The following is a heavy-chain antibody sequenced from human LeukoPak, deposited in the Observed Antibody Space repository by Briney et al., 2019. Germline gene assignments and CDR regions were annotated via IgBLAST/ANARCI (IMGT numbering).Heavy chain of an antibody. CDR3: ARRRGNYYGSGSLWKSGAGGYYYYMDV. Sequence: PSETLSLTCAVYGGSFSGYYWSWIRQPPGKGLEWIGEINHSGSTNYNPSLKSRVTISVDTSKNQFSLKLSSVTAADTAVYYCARRRGNYYGSGSLWKSGAGGYYYYMDVWGKGTTVTISS. J-gene: IGHJ6*03. D-gene: IGHD3-10*01. CDR1: GGSFSGYY. V-gene: IGHV4-34*01. CDR2: INHSGST.